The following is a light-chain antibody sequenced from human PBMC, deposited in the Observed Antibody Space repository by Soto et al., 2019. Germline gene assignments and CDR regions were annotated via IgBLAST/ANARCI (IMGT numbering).Light chain of an antibody. CDR2: EVS. CDR1: SSDVGGYNY. V-gene: IGLV2-14*01. J-gene: IGLJ1*01. Sequence: QSVLTQPASVSGSPGQSITISCTGTSSDVGGYNYVSWYQQHPGKAPKLIIYEVSNRPSGVSNRFSGSKSGNTASLTISGLQAEDETDYYCSSCTSSSTCLFGTGTKVTVL. CDR3: SSCTSSSTCL.